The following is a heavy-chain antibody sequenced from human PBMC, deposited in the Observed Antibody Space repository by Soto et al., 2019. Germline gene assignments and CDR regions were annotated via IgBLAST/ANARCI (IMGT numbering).Heavy chain of an antibody. V-gene: IGHV4-30-2*01. CDR2: INHSGST. D-gene: IGHD3-22*01. CDR1: GGSISIGRYS. Sequence: SETLSLTCAVSGGSISIGRYSSSWVRHPPGKGLEWIGEINHSGSTNYNPSLKSRVTISADRSKNQFSLKLSSVTAADTAVYYCARRVVYDSSSHHSYDYWGQGILVTVSS. CDR3: ARRVVYDSSSHHSYDY. J-gene: IGHJ4*02.